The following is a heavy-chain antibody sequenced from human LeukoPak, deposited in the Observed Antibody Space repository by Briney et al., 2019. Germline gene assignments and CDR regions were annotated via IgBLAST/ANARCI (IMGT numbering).Heavy chain of an antibody. CDR3: ARLGSYWDYYYYMDV. CDR1: GGSISSSSYY. Sequence: SETLSLTCTVSGGSISSSSYYWGWIRQPPGKGLEWIGSIYYSGSTYYNPSLKSRVTISVDTSKSQLSLKLSSVTAADTAVYYCARLGSYWDYYYYMDVWGKGTTVTVSS. J-gene: IGHJ6*03. D-gene: IGHD1-26*01. V-gene: IGHV4-39*01. CDR2: IYYSGST.